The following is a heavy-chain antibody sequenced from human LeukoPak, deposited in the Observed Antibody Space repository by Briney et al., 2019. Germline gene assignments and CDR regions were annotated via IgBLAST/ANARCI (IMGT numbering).Heavy chain of an antibody. CDR1: GFTFGTCA. CDR2: ITGDGGRT. D-gene: IGHD6-19*01. CDR3: AREGPIAVAGYFDY. V-gene: IGHV3-43*02. J-gene: IGHJ4*02. Sequence: GGSLRLSCAASGFTFGTCAMSWVRQAPGGGLEWVSLITGDGGRTYFADSVKGRFTISRDNRKNSLYLQMNSLKTDDTALYYCAREGPIAVAGYFDYWGQATLVTVSS.